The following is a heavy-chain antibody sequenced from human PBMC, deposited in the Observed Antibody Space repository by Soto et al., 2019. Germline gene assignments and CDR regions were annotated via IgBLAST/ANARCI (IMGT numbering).Heavy chain of an antibody. V-gene: IGHV4-59*01. CDR1: RGSISSFY. CDR3: ARFRVDTAMVRKAFDI. J-gene: IGHJ3*02. D-gene: IGHD5-18*01. CDR2: IYYSGRT. Sequence: SETLSLTCTVSRGSISSFYWSWIRPPPGKGLEWIGYIYYSGRTNYNPSLKSRVTISVDTSKNQFSLKLSPVTAADTAVYYCARFRVDTAMVRKAFDIWGQGTRVT.